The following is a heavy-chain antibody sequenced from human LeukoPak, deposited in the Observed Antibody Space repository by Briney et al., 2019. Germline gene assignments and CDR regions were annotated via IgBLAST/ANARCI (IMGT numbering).Heavy chain of an antibody. CDR1: GDSMSSYF. CDR3: ARSRGGFGDYGSWFDP. Sequence: SETLSLICTVSGDSMSSYFWSWIRQPPGKGLEWIAYNHDSGTTNYNPSLKSRVTTSIDTSKNQFSLKLNSVTPADTAVYYCARSRGGFGDYGSWFDPWGQGTLVTVSS. J-gene: IGHJ5*02. CDR2: NHDSGTT. V-gene: IGHV4-59*01. D-gene: IGHD4-17*01.